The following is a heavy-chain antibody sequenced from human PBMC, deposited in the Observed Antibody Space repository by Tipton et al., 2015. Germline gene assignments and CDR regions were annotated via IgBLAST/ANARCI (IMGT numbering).Heavy chain of an antibody. CDR1: GGSISSSSYY. CDR2: VHYSGST. CDR3: ARSLFPETAGLENWFDP. D-gene: IGHD6-13*01. J-gene: IGHJ5*02. V-gene: IGHV4-39*01. Sequence: LRLSCTVSGGSISSSSYYWGWIRQPPGKGLEWIGSVHYSGSTYYNPSLKSRVTISVDTSKNQFSLRLSSVAAADTAVYYCARSLFPETAGLENWFDPWGQGTLVTVSS.